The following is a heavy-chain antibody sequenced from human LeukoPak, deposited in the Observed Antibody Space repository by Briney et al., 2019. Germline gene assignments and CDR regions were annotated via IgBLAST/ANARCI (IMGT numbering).Heavy chain of an antibody. J-gene: IGHJ6*02. V-gene: IGHV3-48*04. CDR1: GFTFSSYS. CDR3: ARDSYQLLSSDYYYGMDV. CDR2: ISSSSSTI. D-gene: IGHD2-2*01. Sequence: PGGSLRLSCAASGFTFSSYSMNWVRQAPGKGLEWVSYISSSSSTIYYADSVKGPFTISRDNAKNSLYLQMNSLRAEDTAVYYCARDSYQLLSSDYYYGMDVWGQGTTVTVSS.